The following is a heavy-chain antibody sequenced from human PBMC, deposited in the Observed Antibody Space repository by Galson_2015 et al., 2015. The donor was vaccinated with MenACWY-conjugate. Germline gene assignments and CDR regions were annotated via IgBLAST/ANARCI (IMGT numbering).Heavy chain of an antibody. J-gene: IGHJ4*02. CDR1: NGSLRGDS. D-gene: IGHD3-3*01. V-gene: IGHV4-34*01. CDR2: INHVGDT. Sequence: ETLSLTCDVHNGSLRGDSWSWIRQPPGKGLEWIGEINHVGDTDYNPSLRGRVTISIDTSKNQFSLRIISMTAADTAVYYCARDRSNDDYWSGFPGYYFDHWGQGNLATVSS. CDR3: ARDRSNDDYWSGFPGYYFDH.